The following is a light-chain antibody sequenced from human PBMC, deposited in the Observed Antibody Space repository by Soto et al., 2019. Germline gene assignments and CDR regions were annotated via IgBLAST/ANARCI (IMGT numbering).Light chain of an antibody. CDR3: SSYAGSSVPVA. CDR2: DVT. V-gene: IGLV2-8*01. Sequence: QSALTQPPSASGSPGQSVTISCTGASSDVGGYNFFSWYQQHPGKAPKLMIYDVTKRPSGVPDRFSGSKSGNTASLTVSGLQADDEADYYCSSYAGSSVPVAFGGGTKLTVL. CDR1: SSDVGGYNF. J-gene: IGLJ2*01.